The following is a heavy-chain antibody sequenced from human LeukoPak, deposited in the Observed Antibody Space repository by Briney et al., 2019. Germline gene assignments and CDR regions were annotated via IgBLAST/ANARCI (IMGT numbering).Heavy chain of an antibody. CDR1: GDFIPSSHW. V-gene: IGHV4-4*02. J-gene: IGHJ3*02. D-gene: IGHD2-15*01. CDR3: ARHEDIVVVVAAPIPRGAFDI. Sequence: SETLSLTCTVSGDFIPSSHWWSWVRQPPGKGLEWIGEIHHSGSTNYNPSLRSRVTISVDISKNQFSLKLSSVTAADTAVYYCARHEDIVVVVAAPIPRGAFDIWGQGTMVTVSS. CDR2: IHHSGST.